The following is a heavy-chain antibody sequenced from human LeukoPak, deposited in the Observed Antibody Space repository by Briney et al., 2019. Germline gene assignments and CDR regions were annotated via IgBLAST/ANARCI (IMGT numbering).Heavy chain of an antibody. CDR2: ISGSGGST. CDR3: GKDQNVATAGFPYDY. D-gene: IGHD6-13*01. V-gene: IGHV3-23*01. CDR1: GGSISSSSYY. Sequence: ETLSLTCTVSGGSISSSSYYWGWIRQAPGKGLEWVSAISGSGGSTYYADSVKGRFTISRDSSKNTLYLQMNSLRAEDTAVYYCGKDQNVATAGFPYDYWGQGTLVTVSS. J-gene: IGHJ4*02.